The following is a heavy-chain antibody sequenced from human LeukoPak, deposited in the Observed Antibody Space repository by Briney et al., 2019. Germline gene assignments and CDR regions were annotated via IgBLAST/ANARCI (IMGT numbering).Heavy chain of an antibody. CDR1: GFTFSSYW. CDR2: INSDGSST. Sequence: GGSLRLSCAASGFTFSSYWMHWVRQAPGKGLVWVSRINSDGSSTSYADSVKGRFTISRDNAKNTLYLQMNSLRAEDTAVYYCAHYDSSAYHAFDLWGQGTMVTVSS. V-gene: IGHV3-74*01. CDR3: AHYDSSAYHAFDL. J-gene: IGHJ3*01. D-gene: IGHD3-22*01.